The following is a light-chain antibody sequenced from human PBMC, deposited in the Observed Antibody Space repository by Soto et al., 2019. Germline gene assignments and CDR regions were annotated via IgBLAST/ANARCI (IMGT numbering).Light chain of an antibody. CDR2: DAS. CDR1: QSVSSY. V-gene: IGKV3-11*01. J-gene: IGKJ4*01. Sequence: EIVLTQSPATLSLSPGERATLSCRASQSVSSYLAWYQQKPGQAPRLLIYDASNRATGIPARFSGSGSGTDFTLTISSLEPEDFAVYYCQQRSNWSPGTFGGRTKVEIK. CDR3: QQRSNWSPGT.